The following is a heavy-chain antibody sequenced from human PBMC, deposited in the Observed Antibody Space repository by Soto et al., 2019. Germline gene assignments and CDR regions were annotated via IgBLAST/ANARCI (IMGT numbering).Heavy chain of an antibody. D-gene: IGHD4-17*01. CDR1: GGSFSGYY. J-gene: IGHJ6*02. Sequence: PSETLSLTCSVYGGSFSGYYWSWIRQPPGKGLEWIGEINDSGITNYNPSLRSRVTMSVDTSKNQLSLKLNSVTAADTAVYYCARVTRDDYLLTFSLRGMDVWGQGTTVTVSS. CDR3: ARVTRDDYLLTFSLRGMDV. CDR2: INDSGIT. V-gene: IGHV4-34*01.